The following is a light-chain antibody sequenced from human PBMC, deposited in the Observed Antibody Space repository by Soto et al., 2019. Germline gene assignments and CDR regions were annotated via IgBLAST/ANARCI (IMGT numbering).Light chain of an antibody. CDR1: QSVSSN. J-gene: IGKJ1*01. CDR3: QQYNNWPRT. V-gene: IGKV3-15*01. CDR2: GAS. Sequence: EIEMTQSPSTLSASLGERATLSCRASQSVSSNLTWYQQKPGQAPRLLIYGASTRATGIPARFSGSRSGTEFTLTISSLQSEDFAVYYCQQYNNWPRTFGQGTKVEIK.